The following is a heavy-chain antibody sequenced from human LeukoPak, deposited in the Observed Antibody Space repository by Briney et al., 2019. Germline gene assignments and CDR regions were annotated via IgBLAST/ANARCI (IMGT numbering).Heavy chain of an antibody. Sequence: GGSLRLSCAASGFTFSSYGMHWVRQAPGRGLEGVAVIWYDGSNKYYADSVKGRFTISRDNSKNTLYLQMNSLRGEDTAVYYCARMTSVNAFDYWGQGTLVTVSS. V-gene: IGHV3-33*01. CDR1: GFTFSSYG. CDR3: ARMTSVNAFDY. J-gene: IGHJ4*02. CDR2: IWYDGSNK.